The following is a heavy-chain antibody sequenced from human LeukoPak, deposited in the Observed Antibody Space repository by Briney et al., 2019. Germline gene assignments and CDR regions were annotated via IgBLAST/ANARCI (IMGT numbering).Heavy chain of an antibody. CDR2: ISFDGANQ. J-gene: IGHJ6*04. CDR3: AKDVWYYDILTEEGGMDV. V-gene: IGHV3-30*18. D-gene: IGHD3-9*01. CDR1: GFTFKTYA. Sequence: PGGSLRLSCAASGFTFKTYAIHWVRQAPGKGLEWVAVISFDGANQYYADSVKGRFIISRDNSKNMLCMVMNSLRADDSAVYYCAKDVWYYDILTEEGGMDVWGAGTTVNVSS.